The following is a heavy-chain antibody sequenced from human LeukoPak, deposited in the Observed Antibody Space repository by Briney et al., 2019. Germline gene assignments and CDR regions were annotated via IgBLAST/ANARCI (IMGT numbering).Heavy chain of an antibody. J-gene: IGHJ4*02. CDR1: GGSISSGSYY. V-gene: IGHV4-61*02. D-gene: IGHD3-16*02. CDR2: IYTSGST. CDR3: ARSYYDYVWGSYRYSYYFDY. Sequence: SETLSLTCTVSGGSISSGSYYWSWIRQPAGKGLEWIGRIYTSGSTNYNPSLKSRVTISVDTSKNQFSLKLSSVTAADTAVYYCARSYYDYVWGSYRYSYYFDYWGQGTLVTVSS.